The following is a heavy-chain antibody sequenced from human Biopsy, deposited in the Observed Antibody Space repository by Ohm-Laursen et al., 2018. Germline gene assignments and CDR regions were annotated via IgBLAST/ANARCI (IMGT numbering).Heavy chain of an antibody. V-gene: IGHV1-18*01. CDR3: ATSHYFESTGYAFGF. Sequence: GASVKVSCKTSGYTFPNFGISWVRQAPGRGLEWMGWISPYNGNGDYEKNFHGRVTLTADTSTSTVYMELRSLRSGDTAVYYCATSHYFESTGYAFGFWGQGTMVSVSS. CDR1: GYTFPNFG. D-gene: IGHD3-22*01. J-gene: IGHJ3*01. CDR2: ISPYNGNG.